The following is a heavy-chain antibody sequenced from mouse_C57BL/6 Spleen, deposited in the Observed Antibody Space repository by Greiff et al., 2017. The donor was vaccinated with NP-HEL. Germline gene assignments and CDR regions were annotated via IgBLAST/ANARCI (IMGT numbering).Heavy chain of an antibody. CDR2: ISSGGDYI. CDR1: GFTFSSYA. V-gene: IGHV5-9-1*02. CDR3: TRDSYDYRFAY. D-gene: IGHD2-4*01. Sequence: EVQGVESGEGLVKPGGSLKLSCAASGFTFSSYAMSWVRQTPEKRLEWVAYISSGGDYIYYADTVKGRFTISRDNARNTLYLQMSSLKSEDTAMYYCTRDSYDYRFAYWGQGTLVTVSA. J-gene: IGHJ3*01.